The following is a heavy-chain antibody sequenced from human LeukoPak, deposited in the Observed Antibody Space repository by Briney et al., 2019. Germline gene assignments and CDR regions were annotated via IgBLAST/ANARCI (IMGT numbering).Heavy chain of an antibody. CDR2: ISGSGGST. J-gene: IGHJ3*02. CDR3: AKDGVWSFDI. D-gene: IGHD2-8*01. V-gene: IGHV3-23*01. CDR1: GFTFSSYA. Sequence: GGSLRLSCAASGFTFSSYAMSRVRQAPGKGLEWVSAISGSGGSTYYADSVKGRFTISRDNSKNTLYLQMNSLRAEDRAVYYCAKDGVWSFDIWGEGTMVSVSS.